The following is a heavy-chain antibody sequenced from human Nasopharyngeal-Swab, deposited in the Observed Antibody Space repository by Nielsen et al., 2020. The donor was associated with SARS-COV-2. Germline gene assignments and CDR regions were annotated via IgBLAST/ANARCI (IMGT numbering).Heavy chain of an antibody. J-gene: IGHJ4*02. Sequence: SGPTLVTPTQTLTLSCTFFGFSVSTSGVVMGWVRQPPGKALEWLAFIYWHGVERYSPSLRNRLTITTDSSKNQVILTMTDMDPEDTATYFCVHKSTDTSVDYWGQGTLVTVSS. CDR2: IYWHGVE. D-gene: IGHD5/OR15-5a*01. CDR1: GFSVSTSGVV. CDR3: VHKSTDTSVDY. V-gene: IGHV2-5*01.